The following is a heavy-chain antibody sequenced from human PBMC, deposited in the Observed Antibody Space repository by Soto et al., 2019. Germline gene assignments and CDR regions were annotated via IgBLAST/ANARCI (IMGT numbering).Heavy chain of an antibody. CDR2: MNPDSGNT. J-gene: IGHJ5*02. CDR3: ARVAPCSGGSCYWSWFDP. D-gene: IGHD2-15*01. V-gene: IGHV1-8*01. CDR1: GYTLSSYD. Sequence: ASVKVSCKASGYTLSSYDINWVRQATGQGLEWMGWMNPDSGNTGYAQKFQGRVTMTRNTSISTAYMELSSLRSEDTAVYYCARVAPCSGGSCYWSWFDPWGQGTLVTVSS.